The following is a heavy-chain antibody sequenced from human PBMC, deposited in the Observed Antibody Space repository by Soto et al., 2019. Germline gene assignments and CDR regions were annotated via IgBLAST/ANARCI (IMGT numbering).Heavy chain of an antibody. CDR2: MNPNSGNT. D-gene: IGHD6-13*01. Sequence: QVQLVQSGAEVKKPGASVKVSCKASGYTFTSYDINWVRQATGQGLEWMGWMNPNSGNTGYAQKFQGRVTMTRNTSISTAYMELSSLRSEDTAVYYCATTVSSSGNDAFDIWGQGTMVTVSS. V-gene: IGHV1-8*01. CDR3: ATTVSSSGNDAFDI. CDR1: GYTFTSYD. J-gene: IGHJ3*02.